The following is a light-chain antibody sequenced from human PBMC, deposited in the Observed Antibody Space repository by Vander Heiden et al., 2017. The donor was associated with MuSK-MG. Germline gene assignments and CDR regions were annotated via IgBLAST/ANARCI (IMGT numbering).Light chain of an antibody. V-gene: IGKV1-39*01. CDR2: AAS. CDR1: QSISSY. CDR3: QQSYSTPLT. Sequence: DIQMTQSPSSLSASVGDRVTITCRASQSISSYLNWYQQKPGKAPKLLIYAASSLQSGVPSRFSGSGSGTDFTLTISSLQPEDFTTYYCQQSYSTPLTFGHGTKLEIK. J-gene: IGKJ2*01.